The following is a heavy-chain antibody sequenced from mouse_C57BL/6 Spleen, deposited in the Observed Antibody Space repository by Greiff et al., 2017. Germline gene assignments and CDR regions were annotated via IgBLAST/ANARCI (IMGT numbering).Heavy chain of an antibody. V-gene: IGHV1-42*01. CDR1: GYSFTGYY. CDR2: INPSTGGT. CDR3: AREGGPY. Sequence: EVKLVESGPELVKPGASVKISCKASGYSFTGYYMNWVKQSPEKSLEWIGEINPSTGGTTYNQKFKAKATLTVDKSSSTAYMQLKSLTSEDSAVYYCAREGGPYWGQGTLVTVAA. J-gene: IGHJ3*01.